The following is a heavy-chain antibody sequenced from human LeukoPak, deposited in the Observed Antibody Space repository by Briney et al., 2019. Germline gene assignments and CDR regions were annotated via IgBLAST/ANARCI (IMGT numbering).Heavy chain of an antibody. Sequence: GGSLRLSCAASGFTVSSNYMSWVRQAPGKGLEWVSVLYSGGSTYYADSVKGRFTIPRDNSKNTLYLQMNSLRAEDTAVYYCAREQQLVLGFDYWGQGTLVTVSS. CDR1: GFTVSSNY. J-gene: IGHJ4*02. V-gene: IGHV3-66*01. CDR3: AREQQLVLGFDY. D-gene: IGHD6-13*01. CDR2: LYSGGST.